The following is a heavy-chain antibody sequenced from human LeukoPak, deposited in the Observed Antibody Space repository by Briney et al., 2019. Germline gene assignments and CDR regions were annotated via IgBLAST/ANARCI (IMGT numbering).Heavy chain of an antibody. D-gene: IGHD6-25*01. CDR2: IHSSGTT. CDR1: GDAISAYD. V-gene: IGHV4-59*01. Sequence: SQTLSLTCTVAGDAISAYDWSWIRQTPGKGLEWIAFIHSSGTTNYNPSLKSRVSISVDTSNNQFSLSVNSVTAADTAVYYCARGGASSEWFDPWGQGTLFTVSS. CDR3: ARGGASSEWFDP. J-gene: IGHJ5*02.